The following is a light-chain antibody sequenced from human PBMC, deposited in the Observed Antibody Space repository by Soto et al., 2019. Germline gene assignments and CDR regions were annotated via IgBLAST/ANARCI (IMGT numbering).Light chain of an antibody. V-gene: IGKV1-5*03. CDR2: RAS. CDR3: QQYNSYR. J-gene: IGKJ5*01. Sequence: DIQMTQSPSTLSASVGDRVTITCRASQSIGSWLAWYQQKPGKAPKVLIYRASNLESGVPARFSGSGSGTEFTFTISSLQPDDFATYYCQQYNSYRFGQGTRLEIK. CDR1: QSIGSW.